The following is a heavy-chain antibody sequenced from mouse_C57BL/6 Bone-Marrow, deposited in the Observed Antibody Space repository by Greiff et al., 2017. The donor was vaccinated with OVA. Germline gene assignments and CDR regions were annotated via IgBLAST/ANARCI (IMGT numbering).Heavy chain of an antibody. D-gene: IGHD2-2*01. CDR2: ISSGGSYT. V-gene: IGHV5-6*01. CDR3: ARHETMVYYFDY. J-gene: IGHJ2*01. CDR1: GFTFSSYG. Sequence: EVKLVESGGDLVKPGGSLKLSCAASGFTFSSYGMSWVRQTPDKRLEWVATISSGGSYTYYPDSVKGRFTISRDNAKNTLYLQMSSLKSEDTAMYYCARHETMVYYFDYWGQGTTLTVSS.